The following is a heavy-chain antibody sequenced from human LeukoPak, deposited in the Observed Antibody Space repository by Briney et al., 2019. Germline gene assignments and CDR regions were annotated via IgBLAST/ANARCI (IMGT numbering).Heavy chain of an antibody. CDR1: GGSISSGDYY. D-gene: IGHD1-26*01. CDR2: IYYSGST. V-gene: IGHV4-30-4*08. CDR3: ARGRYSGSFDDAFDI. J-gene: IGHJ3*02. Sequence: PSETLSLTCTVSGGSISSGDYYWSWIRQPPGKGLEWIGYIYYSGSTYYNPSLKSRVTISVDTSKNQFSLRLSSVTAADTAVYYCARGRYSGSFDDAFDIWGQGTMVTVSS.